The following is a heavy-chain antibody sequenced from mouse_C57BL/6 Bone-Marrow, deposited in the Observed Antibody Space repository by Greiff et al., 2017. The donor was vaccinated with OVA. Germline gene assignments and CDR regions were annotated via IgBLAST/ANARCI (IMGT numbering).Heavy chain of an antibody. CDR1: GYTFTSYW. V-gene: IGHV1-50*01. J-gene: IGHJ2*01. D-gene: IGHD1-1*01. CDR3: ARLYGSSFDY. CDR2: IDPSDSYT. Sequence: QVQLQQPGAELVKPGASVKLSCKASGYTFTSYWMQWVNQRPGQGLEWIGEIDPSDSYTNYNQKFKGKATLTVDTSSSTAYMQLSSLTSEDSAVYYCARLYGSSFDYWGQGTTLTVSS.